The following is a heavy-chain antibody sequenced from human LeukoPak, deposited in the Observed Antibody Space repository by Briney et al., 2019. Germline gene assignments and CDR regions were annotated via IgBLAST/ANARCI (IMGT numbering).Heavy chain of an antibody. CDR1: GFTFSRYG. CDR2: ISYDGNNK. D-gene: IGHD2-15*01. J-gene: IGHJ6*02. CDR3: AKGLGVGYCGDGSCYVYGMDV. Sequence: PGGSLRLSCAASGFTFSRYGMHWVRQAPGKGLEWVAVISYDGNNKYYADSVKGRFTISRDNSKNTLYLQMNSLRPEDTAVFYCAKGLGVGYCGDGSCYVYGMDVWGQGTTVTVSS. V-gene: IGHV3-30*18.